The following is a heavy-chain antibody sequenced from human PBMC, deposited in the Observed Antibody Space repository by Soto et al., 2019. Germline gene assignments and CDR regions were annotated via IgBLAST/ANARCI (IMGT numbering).Heavy chain of an antibody. Sequence: SETLSLTCTVSGGSISSSSYYWGWIRQPPGKGLEWIGSIYYSGSTYYNPSLKSRVTISVDTSKNQFSLKLSSVTAADTAVYYCARQRANYYYDSSGFHFDYWGQGNLVTVSS. CDR1: GGSISSSSYY. CDR3: ARQRANYYYDSSGFHFDY. CDR2: IYYSGST. V-gene: IGHV4-39*01. J-gene: IGHJ4*02. D-gene: IGHD3-22*01.